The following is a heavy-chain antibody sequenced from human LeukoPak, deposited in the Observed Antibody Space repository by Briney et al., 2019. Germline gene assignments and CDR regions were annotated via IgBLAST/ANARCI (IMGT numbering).Heavy chain of an antibody. J-gene: IGHJ4*02. CDR3: ARDAESYHDSNGYYPLRY. D-gene: IGHD3-22*01. CDR1: GSTFSSSG. CDR2: IWYDGSNK. Sequence: GGPRRSPFAASGSTFSSSGMHWVRQAPGKGLEWVAVIWYDGSNKYYADSVKGRFTISRDISKNTLYLQMNSLRAEDTAVYYCARDAESYHDSNGYYPLRYWRKGTRVTVSS. V-gene: IGHV3-33*01.